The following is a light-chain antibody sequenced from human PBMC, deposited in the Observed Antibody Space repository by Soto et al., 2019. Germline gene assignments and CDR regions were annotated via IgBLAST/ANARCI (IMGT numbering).Light chain of an antibody. J-gene: IGKJ2*01. CDR2: GAS. V-gene: IGKV3-20*01. CDR1: QTVRSKY. Sequence: EIVLTQSPGTLSLSPGERATLSCRASQTVRSKYLAWYQLKPGQAHRLLIYGASTRATDIPDRFSGNRSGTDFSRSISILEPEGYELHSCQRYGGSPNTFGHRTKLEIK. CDR3: QRYGGSPNT.